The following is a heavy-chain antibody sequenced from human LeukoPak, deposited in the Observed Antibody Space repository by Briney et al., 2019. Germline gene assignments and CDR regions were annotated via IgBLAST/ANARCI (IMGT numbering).Heavy chain of an antibody. V-gene: IGHV3-7*03. D-gene: IGHD6-19*01. Sequence: GGSLRLSYVASGFPFSSYWMTWVRQAPGKGLEWVANIKQDGSKKSYVDSVKGRFTISRDNAKNSLYLQMNSLRAEDTALYYCAKGGQYSSGTFDYWGQGTLVTVSS. CDR2: IKQDGSKK. J-gene: IGHJ4*02. CDR3: AKGGQYSSGTFDY. CDR1: GFPFSSYW.